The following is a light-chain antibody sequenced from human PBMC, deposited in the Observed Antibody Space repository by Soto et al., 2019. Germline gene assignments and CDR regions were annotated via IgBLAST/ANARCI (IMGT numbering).Light chain of an antibody. CDR1: XXDVGDYNY. J-gene: IGLJ1*01. CDR2: DVS. CDR3: SSYTSSTTRV. V-gene: IGLV2-14*01. Sequence: QSALTQPASVSGSPGQSITISCTGXXXDVGDYNYVSWYQQHPGKAPKLMIYDVSNRPSGVSNRFSGSKSGSTASLTISGLQAEDEADYYCSSYTSSTTRVFGTGTKLTVL.